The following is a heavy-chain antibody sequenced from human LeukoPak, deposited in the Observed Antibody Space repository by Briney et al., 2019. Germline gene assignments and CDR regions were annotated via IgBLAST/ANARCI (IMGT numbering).Heavy chain of an antibody. CDR2: ISGSGGST. D-gene: IGHD4-23*01. J-gene: IGHJ4*02. Sequence: GGSLRLSCAASGFTFSSYAMSWVRQAPGKGLEWVSAISGSGGSTYYADSVKGRFTISRDNSKNTLYLQMNSLRAEDTAVYYCANPHAAYYGGNSLTGQLDYWGQGTLVTVSS. CDR1: GFTFSSYA. CDR3: ANPHAAYYGGNSLTGQLDY. V-gene: IGHV3-23*01.